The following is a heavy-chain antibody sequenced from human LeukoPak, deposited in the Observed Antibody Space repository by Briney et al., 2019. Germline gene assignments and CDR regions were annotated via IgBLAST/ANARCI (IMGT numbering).Heavy chain of an antibody. J-gene: IGHJ4*02. V-gene: IGHV3-23*01. D-gene: IGHD2-21*02. Sequence: PGGSLRLSCAASGFNFANHAMSWVRQTAGKGLEWVSAISGGGDITYYADSVKGRFTISRVNSKDTLFLQMHSLRPGGTAVYYCVREDTPATANYWGQGTLVTISS. CDR1: GFNFANHA. CDR2: ISGGGDIT. CDR3: VREDTPATANY.